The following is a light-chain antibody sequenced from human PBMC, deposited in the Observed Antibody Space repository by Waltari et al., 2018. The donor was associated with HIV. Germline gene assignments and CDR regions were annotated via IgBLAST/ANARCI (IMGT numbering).Light chain of an antibody. CDR2: DAS. CDR1: QDISNY. Sequence: DIQMTQSPSSLSASVGDRVTITCQASQDISNYLNWYQQKPGKAPKLLIYDASNLETGVPSRFSGSASVTDFTFTISSLQPEDIATYYCQQYDNLPITFGQGTRLEIK. CDR3: QQYDNLPIT. J-gene: IGKJ5*01. V-gene: IGKV1-33*01.